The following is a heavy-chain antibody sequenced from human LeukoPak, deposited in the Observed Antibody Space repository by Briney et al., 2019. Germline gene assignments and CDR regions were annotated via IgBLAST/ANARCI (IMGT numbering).Heavy chain of an antibody. D-gene: IGHD1-1*01. CDR1: GFTFSSYW. V-gene: IGHV3-23*01. Sequence: GGSLRLSCSASGFTFSSYWMSWVRQAPGKGLEWVSAISGSGGSTYYADSVKGRFTISRDNSKNTLYLQMNSLRAEDTAVYYCAKDRGEVWNDWTVTYYFDYWGQGTLVTVSS. CDR2: ISGSGGST. J-gene: IGHJ4*02. CDR3: AKDRGEVWNDWTVTYYFDY.